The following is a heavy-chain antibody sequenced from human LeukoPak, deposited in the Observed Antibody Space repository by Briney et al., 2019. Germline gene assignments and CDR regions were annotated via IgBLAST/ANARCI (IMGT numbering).Heavy chain of an antibody. Sequence: GGSLRLSCAASGFTFSSYWMSWVRQAPGKGLEWVANIKQDGSEKYYVDSVKGRFTISRDNAKNSLYLQMNSLSAEDTALYFCAKGYCTGTSCYTGLDYWGQGTLVTVSS. J-gene: IGHJ4*02. CDR3: AKGYCTGTSCYTGLDY. V-gene: IGHV3-7*01. D-gene: IGHD2-2*02. CDR1: GFTFSSYW. CDR2: IKQDGSEK.